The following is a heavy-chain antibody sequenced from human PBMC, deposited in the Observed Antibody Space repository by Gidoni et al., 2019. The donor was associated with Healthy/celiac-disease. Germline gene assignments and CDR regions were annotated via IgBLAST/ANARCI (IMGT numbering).Heavy chain of an antibody. CDR2: IYYSGIT. Sequence: QVQLQESGPGLVKPSQTLSITCTVSCGSISSGGYYWRWIRQHPVKGLEWIGYIYYSGITYYNPSLKSRVTISVDTSKNQFSLKLSSVTAADTAVYYCARVKPGFGDPFDYWGQGTLVTVSS. CDR3: ARVKPGFGDPFDY. D-gene: IGHD3-10*01. V-gene: IGHV4-31*03. CDR1: CGSISSGGYY. J-gene: IGHJ4*02.